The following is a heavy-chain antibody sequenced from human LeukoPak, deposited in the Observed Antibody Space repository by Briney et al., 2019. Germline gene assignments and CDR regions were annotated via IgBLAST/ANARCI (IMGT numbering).Heavy chain of an antibody. V-gene: IGHV3-53*05. CDR1: GFTVSSNY. CDR3: ARDYWRNYDY. J-gene: IGHJ4*02. CDR2: IYSGGST. D-gene: IGHD1-7*01. Sequence: GGSLRLSCAASGFTVSSNYMSWVRQAPGKGLEWVSVIYSGGSTYYADSVKGRFTISRDNSKNTIYLQMDSLRAEDTAIYYCARDYWRNYDYWGQGTLVAVSS.